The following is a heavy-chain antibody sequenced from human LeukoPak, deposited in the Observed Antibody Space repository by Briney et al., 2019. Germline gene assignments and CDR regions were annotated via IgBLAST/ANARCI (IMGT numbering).Heavy chain of an antibody. Sequence: SETLSLTCTVSGGSSIVYYWSWIREPPGKGLEWIASIYYSGSTNTNPSLKSRITVSLDTSKNQFSLKLSSVTAADTAVYYCARHRGSNLNRSFDFWGQGTLVTVSS. CDR2: IYYSGST. CDR1: GGSSIVYY. D-gene: IGHD1-14*01. V-gene: IGHV4-59*08. J-gene: IGHJ4*02. CDR3: ARHRGSNLNRSFDF.